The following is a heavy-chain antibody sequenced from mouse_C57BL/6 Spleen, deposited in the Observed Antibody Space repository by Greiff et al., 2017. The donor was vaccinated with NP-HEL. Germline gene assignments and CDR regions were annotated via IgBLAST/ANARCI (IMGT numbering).Heavy chain of an antibody. Sequence: VQLQQSGAELVRPGASVKLSCTASGFNIKDYYMHWVKQRPEQGLEWIGRIDPEDGDTEYAPKFQGKATMTADTSSNTAYLQLSSLTSEDTAVYYCTTDYYGSSYLFDYWGQGTTLTVSS. CDR3: TTDYYGSSYLFDY. J-gene: IGHJ2*01. V-gene: IGHV14-1*01. CDR2: IDPEDGDT. CDR1: GFNIKDYY. D-gene: IGHD1-1*01.